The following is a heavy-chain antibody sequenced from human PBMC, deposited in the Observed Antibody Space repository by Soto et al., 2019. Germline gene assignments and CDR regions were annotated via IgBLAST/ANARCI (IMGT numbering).Heavy chain of an antibody. Sequence: QVQLQQWGAGLLKPSETLSLTCAVYGGSFSGYYWSWIRQPPGKGLEWIGEINHSGSTNYNPSLKSRVTISVDTSKNQFSLKLSSVTAADTAVYYCARFHPLYYYDSSGYYYLGGWFDPWGQGTLVTVSS. CDR1: GGSFSGYY. D-gene: IGHD3-22*01. V-gene: IGHV4-34*01. CDR2: INHSGST. CDR3: ARFHPLYYYDSSGYYYLGGWFDP. J-gene: IGHJ5*02.